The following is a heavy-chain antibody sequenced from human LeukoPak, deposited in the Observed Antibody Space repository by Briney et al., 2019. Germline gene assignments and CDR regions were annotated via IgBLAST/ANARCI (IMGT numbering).Heavy chain of an antibody. J-gene: IGHJ4*02. V-gene: IGHV4-34*01. Sequence: SETLSLTCAVYGGSFSNYYWSWIRQPPGKGLEWIGEINHSGSTNYNPSLKSRVTMSVDTSKNQFSLKLSSVTAADTAVYYCAREGYDILTGYYNDYWGQGTLVTVSS. CDR3: AREGYDILTGYYNDY. CDR1: GGSFSNYY. D-gene: IGHD3-9*01. CDR2: INHSGST.